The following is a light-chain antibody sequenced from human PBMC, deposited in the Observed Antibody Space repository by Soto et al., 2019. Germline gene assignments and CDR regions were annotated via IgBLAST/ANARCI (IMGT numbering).Light chain of an antibody. V-gene: IGKV3-11*01. Sequence: EIVLTQSPATLSLSPGERATLSCRASQSVSSYLAWYHQKPGQSPRLLIDDASNRATGIPARFSGSGSGTDFTLTISSREPEDFAVYYCQQRSNWPLGYTFGQGTKLEI. J-gene: IGKJ2*01. CDR3: QQRSNWPLGYT. CDR2: DAS. CDR1: QSVSSY.